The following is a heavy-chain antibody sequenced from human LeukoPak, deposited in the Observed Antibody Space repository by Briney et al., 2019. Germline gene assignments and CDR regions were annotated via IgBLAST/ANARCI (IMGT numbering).Heavy chain of an antibody. J-gene: IGHJ5*02. CDR3: ATARYCSSTSCLNWFDP. CDR1: GYTFTSYG. V-gene: IGHV1-18*01. D-gene: IGHD2-2*01. Sequence: ASVKVSCKASGYTFTSYGISWVRQAPGQGLEWMGWISAYNGNTNYAQKLQGGVTMTTDTSTSPAYMELRSLRSDDTAVYYCATARYCSSTSCLNWFDPWGQGTLVTVSS. CDR2: ISAYNGNT.